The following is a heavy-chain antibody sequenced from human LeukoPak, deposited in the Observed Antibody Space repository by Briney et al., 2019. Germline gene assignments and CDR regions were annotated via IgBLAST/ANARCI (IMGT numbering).Heavy chain of an antibody. CDR1: GFTFDDYA. V-gene: IGHV3-9*03. CDR3: AKDIRWELLHAFDI. CDR2: ISWNSGSI. J-gene: IGHJ3*02. Sequence: GRSLRLSYAASGFTFDDYAMHWVRQAPGKGLEWVSGISWNSGSIGYADSVKGRFTISRDNAKNSLYLQMNSLRAEDMALYYCAKDIRWELLHAFDIWGQGTMVTVSS. D-gene: IGHD1-26*01.